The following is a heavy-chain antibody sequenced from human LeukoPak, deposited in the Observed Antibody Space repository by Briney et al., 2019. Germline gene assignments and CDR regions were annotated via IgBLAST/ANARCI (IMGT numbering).Heavy chain of an antibody. CDR2: IKQDGSQR. V-gene: IGHV3-7*01. J-gene: IGHJ4*02. CDR3: ARRGGSSSRRSPIDY. Sequence: GGSLRLSCTASGFTFSDYWMTWVRQAPGKGREWVGNIKQDGSQRYYVDSVRGRFTISRDNAKNSLFLQMNGLRAEDTAVYYCARRGGSSSRRSPIDYWGQGTLVTVSS. CDR1: GFTFSDYW. D-gene: IGHD6-6*01.